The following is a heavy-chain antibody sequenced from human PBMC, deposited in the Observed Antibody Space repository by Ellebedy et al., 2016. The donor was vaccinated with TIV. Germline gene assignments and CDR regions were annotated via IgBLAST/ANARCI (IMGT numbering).Heavy chain of an antibody. V-gene: IGHV1-69*06. Sequence: SVKVSXKASGYTFTSYAISWVRQAPGQGLEWMGGIIPIFGTANYAQKFQGRVTITAGKSTSTAYMELSSLRSEDTAVYYCARGELYCSSTSCHPPRYYYGMDVWGQGTTVTVSS. J-gene: IGHJ6*02. CDR1: GYTFTSYA. CDR2: IIPIFGTA. D-gene: IGHD2-2*01. CDR3: ARGELYCSSTSCHPPRYYYGMDV.